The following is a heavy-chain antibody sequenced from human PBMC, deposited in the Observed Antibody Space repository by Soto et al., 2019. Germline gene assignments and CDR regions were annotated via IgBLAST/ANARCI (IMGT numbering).Heavy chain of an antibody. CDR2: INPKTGGT. J-gene: IGHJ5*02. CDR3: AKEPEASYNCFDP. V-gene: IGHV1-2*02. Sequence: QVQLVQSGTEVKKPGASVKVSCKASGYTFTDYYMHWVRQAPGQGLEWMGWINPKTGGTKYTQNFQGRVTMTRDTSISTAYMELRRLTSDDTAVYYCAKEPEASYNCFDPWGQGTLVTVSS. CDR1: GYTFTDYY.